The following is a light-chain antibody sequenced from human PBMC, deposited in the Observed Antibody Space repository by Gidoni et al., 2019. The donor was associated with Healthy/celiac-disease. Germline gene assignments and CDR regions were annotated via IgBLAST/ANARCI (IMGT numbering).Light chain of an antibody. CDR1: QSMSSY. CDR3: QQSYSTPPT. J-gene: IGKJ2*01. V-gene: IGKV1-39*01. Sequence: DIQMTQSPSSLSASVGDRVTITCRASQSMSSYLNWYQQKPGKAPKVLIYAASSLQSGVPSRFSGSGSGTDFTLTISSLQPEDFATYYCQQSYSTPPTFGQGTKLEIK. CDR2: AAS.